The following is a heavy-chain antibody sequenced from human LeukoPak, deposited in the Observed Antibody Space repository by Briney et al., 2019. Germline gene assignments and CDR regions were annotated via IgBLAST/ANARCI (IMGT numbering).Heavy chain of an antibody. J-gene: IGHJ6*02. V-gene: IGHV3-11*01. Sequence: GGSLRLSCAASGFTFSDYYMSWIRQAPGKGLEWVSYISSSGSTIYYADSVKGRFTISRDNAKNSLYLQMNSLRAEDTAVYYCATEAGVLLWFGESSDGMDVWGQGTTVTVSS. CDR2: ISSSGSTI. CDR1: GFTFSDYY. CDR3: ATEAGVLLWFGESSDGMDV. D-gene: IGHD3-10*01.